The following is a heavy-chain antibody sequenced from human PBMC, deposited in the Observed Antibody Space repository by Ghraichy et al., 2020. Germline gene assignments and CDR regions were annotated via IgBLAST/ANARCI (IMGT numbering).Heavy chain of an antibody. D-gene: IGHD6-13*01. Sequence: SETLSLTCTVSGGSISSSSYYWGWIRQPPGKGLEWIGSIYYSGSTYYNPSLKSRVTISVDTSKNQFSLKLSSVTAADTAVYYCARVTRGSSPNPFFDYWGQGTLVTVSS. J-gene: IGHJ4*02. CDR3: ARVTRGSSPNPFFDY. CDR2: IYYSGST. V-gene: IGHV4-39*01. CDR1: GGSISSSSYY.